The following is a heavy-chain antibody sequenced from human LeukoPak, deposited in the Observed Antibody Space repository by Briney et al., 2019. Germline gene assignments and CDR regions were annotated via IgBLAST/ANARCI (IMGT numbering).Heavy chain of an antibody. D-gene: IGHD3-3*01. CDR2: IYSGGST. J-gene: IGHJ3*02. V-gene: IGHV3-66*01. Sequence: PGGSLRLSCAASGFTVSSNYMSWVRQAPGKGLEWVSVIYSGGSTYYAHSVKGRFTISRDNSKNTLYLQMNSLRAEDTAVYYCARWGGYFMAIGAFDIWGQGTMVTVP. CDR3: ARWGGYFMAIGAFDI. CDR1: GFTVSSNY.